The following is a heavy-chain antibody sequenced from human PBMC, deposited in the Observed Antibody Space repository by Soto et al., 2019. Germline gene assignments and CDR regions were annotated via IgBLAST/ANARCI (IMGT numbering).Heavy chain of an antibody. V-gene: IGHV1-18*01. D-gene: IGHD6-13*01. CDR2: ISAYNGNT. CDR1: GYTFTSYG. Sequence: ASVKVSCKASGYTFTSYGISWVRQAPGQGLEWMGWISAYNGNTNYAQKLQGRVTMTTDTSTSTAYMKLRSLRSDDTAVYYCARGPAGMGIAAPDYWGQGTLVTVSS. J-gene: IGHJ4*02. CDR3: ARGPAGMGIAAPDY.